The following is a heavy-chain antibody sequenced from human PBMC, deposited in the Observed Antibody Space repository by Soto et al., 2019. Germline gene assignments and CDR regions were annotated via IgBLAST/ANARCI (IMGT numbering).Heavy chain of an antibody. D-gene: IGHD3-3*01. Sequence: EVQLVESGGGLVKPGGSLRLSCSASGFPFSSYTMYWVRQAPGKGLEWVSSITTSSSRNIFYADSLKGRFTISRDNANNIRYLQMNNLRVEDTAVYYCARDDPIFGAIPRMDIWGQGTTVTVSS. CDR1: GFPFSSYT. CDR3: ARDDPIFGAIPRMDI. V-gene: IGHV3-21*02. J-gene: IGHJ6*02. CDR2: ITTSSSRNI.